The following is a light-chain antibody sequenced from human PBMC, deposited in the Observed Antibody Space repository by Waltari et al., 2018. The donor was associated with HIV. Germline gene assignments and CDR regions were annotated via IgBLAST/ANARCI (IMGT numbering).Light chain of an antibody. J-gene: IGKJ1*01. CDR3: QQASSFPWT. CDR1: ATVANY. CDR2: AAS. Sequence: DIQMTQSPSYLSAYVGDRVTVTCRANATVANYLNWYQQKLGEAPKLLIYAASTLQSGVPSRFSGSGTGSTFALTISSLQPEDFATYYCQQASSFPWTFGQGTKVELK. V-gene: IGKV1-39*01.